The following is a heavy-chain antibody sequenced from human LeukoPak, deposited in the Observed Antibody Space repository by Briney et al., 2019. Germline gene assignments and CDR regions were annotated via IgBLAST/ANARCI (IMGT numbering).Heavy chain of an antibody. J-gene: IGHJ5*02. CDR2: IYSSGST. V-gene: IGHV4-39*07. Sequence: SETLSLTCTVSGGSLSGRSYSWGWIRQPPGKGLEWIGSIYSSGSTYYNPSLKSRVTVSVDTSKNQFSLKLSSVTAADTAVYYCARVDTGTYYDFWSGPNWFDPWGQGTLVTVSS. CDR1: GGSLSGRSYS. CDR3: ARVDTGTYYDFWSGPNWFDP. D-gene: IGHD3-3*01.